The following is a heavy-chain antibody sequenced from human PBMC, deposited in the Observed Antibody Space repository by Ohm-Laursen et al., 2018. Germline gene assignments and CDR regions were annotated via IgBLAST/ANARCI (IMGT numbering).Heavy chain of an antibody. D-gene: IGHD4-17*01. CDR1: GGSISSYY. J-gene: IGHJ4*02. V-gene: IGHV4-59*01. Sequence: GTLSLTCSVSGGSISSYYWSWIRQSPGKGLEWIGFIYNNRSTNYNPSLKGRVAMSVDTSKNQFSLKLSSVTAADTAVYYCAKIDHGDYLMGNWGQGTLVTVSS. CDR2: IYNNRST. CDR3: AKIDHGDYLMGN.